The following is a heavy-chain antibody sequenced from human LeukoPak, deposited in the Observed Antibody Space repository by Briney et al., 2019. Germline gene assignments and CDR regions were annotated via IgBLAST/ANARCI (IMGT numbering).Heavy chain of an antibody. CDR2: IYYSGST. CDR1: GGSISSGDYY. V-gene: IGHV4-61*08. CDR3: ARITPYYDSSGYKVIDY. Sequence: SETLSLTCTVSGGSISSGDYYWSWIRQPPGKGLEWIGYIYYSGSTNYNPSLKSRVTISVDTSKNQFSLKLSSVTAADTAVYYCARITPYYDSSGYKVIDYWGQGTLVTVSS. J-gene: IGHJ4*02. D-gene: IGHD3-22*01.